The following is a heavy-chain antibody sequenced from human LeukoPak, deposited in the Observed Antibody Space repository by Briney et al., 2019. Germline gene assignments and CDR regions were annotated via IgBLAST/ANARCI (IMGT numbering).Heavy chain of an antibody. D-gene: IGHD1-26*01. CDR2: IYYSGSST. CDR1: GVSINSDY. V-gene: IGHV4-59*08. J-gene: IGHJ6*02. Sequence: KPSETLSLNCTVSGVSINSDYWSWVRQPPGKGLEWIGYIYYSGSSTNYNPSLKSRVTISIDRSKNQFSLKLSSVTAADTAVYYCARQGHRLTLVDYYGMDVWGQGTTVTVSS. CDR3: ARQGHRLTLVDYYGMDV.